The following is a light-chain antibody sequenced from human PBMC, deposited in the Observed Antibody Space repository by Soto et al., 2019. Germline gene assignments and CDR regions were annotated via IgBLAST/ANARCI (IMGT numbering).Light chain of an antibody. CDR1: QGVGSY. CDR3: QQRSNWRST. J-gene: IGKJ5*01. CDR2: DAS. V-gene: IGKV3-11*01. Sequence: EMVLTQSPATLSFSPGERATLSSRASQGVGSYLAWYQQKPGQAPRLLIYDASNRATGIPARFSGSGSGTDFTLTISSLEPEDFAVYYCQQRSNWRSTFGQGTRLEIK.